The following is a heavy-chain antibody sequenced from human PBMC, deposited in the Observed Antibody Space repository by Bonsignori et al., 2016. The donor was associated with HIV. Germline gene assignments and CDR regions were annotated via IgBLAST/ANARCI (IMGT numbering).Heavy chain of an antibody. V-gene: IGHV4-30-4*01. D-gene: IGHD3-9*01. J-gene: IGHJ4*02. Sequence: RQAPGKGLEWIGYIYYSGSTYYNPSLKSRVTISVDTSKNQFSLKLTSVTAADTAVYYCARDIQYFDWLPQGDWGQGTLVTVSS. CDR3: ARDIQYFDWLPQGD. CDR2: IYYSGST.